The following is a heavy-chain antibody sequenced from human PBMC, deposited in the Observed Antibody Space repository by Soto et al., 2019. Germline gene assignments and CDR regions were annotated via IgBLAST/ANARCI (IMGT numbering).Heavy chain of an antibody. CDR1: GGSLSSSAYS. J-gene: IGHJ3*02. Sequence: QMHLQESGSGLVKPSQTLSLTCAVSGGSLSSSAYSWSWIRQPPGKGLECIGFIYQSGSTYYNPSLKSRVTMSLDRPKNQFSLKLSSVTAADTAVYYCARELLFYDSDGFSWDDAFDIWGQGTMVTVSS. CDR2: IYQSGST. V-gene: IGHV4-30-2*01. D-gene: IGHD3-22*01. CDR3: ARELLFYDSDGFSWDDAFDI.